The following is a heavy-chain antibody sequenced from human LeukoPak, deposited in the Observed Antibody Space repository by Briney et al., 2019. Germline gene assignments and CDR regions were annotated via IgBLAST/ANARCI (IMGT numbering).Heavy chain of an antibody. V-gene: IGHV3-7*01. CDR3: ARLKDDVTKLDY. Sequence: GGSLRLSCAASGFAFSTYWMSWVRQAPGKGLEWVANINQDGSQKRYVDSVQGRFTISRDNTKNSLFLQMNSLRAEDTAVYYCARLKDDVTKLDYWGQGTLVTVSS. J-gene: IGHJ4*02. CDR2: INQDGSQK. CDR1: GFAFSTYW. D-gene: IGHD2-8*01.